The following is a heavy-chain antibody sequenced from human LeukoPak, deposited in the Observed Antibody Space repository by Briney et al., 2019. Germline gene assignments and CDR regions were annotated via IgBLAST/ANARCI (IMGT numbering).Heavy chain of an antibody. CDR2: ISYSGGST. D-gene: IGHD3-10*01. J-gene: IGHJ3*02. Sequence: GGSLRLSCAASGFTFSSYAMSWVRQAPGKGLEWVSTISYSGGSTYYADSVKGRFAISRDSSKNTLYLQMNGLRGEDTAVYYCAKDDGGSPPDAFDIWGQGTLVSVSS. V-gene: IGHV3-23*01. CDR1: GFTFSSYA. CDR3: AKDDGGSPPDAFDI.